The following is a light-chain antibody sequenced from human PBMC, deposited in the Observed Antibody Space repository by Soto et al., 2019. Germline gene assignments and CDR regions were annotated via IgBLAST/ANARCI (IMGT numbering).Light chain of an antibody. CDR3: QQYGGSRT. CDR1: QSVSSNY. J-gene: IGKJ1*01. V-gene: IGKV3-20*01. Sequence: IVLTQSPGTLSLSPGERATLSCRASQSVSSNYLAWYQQKPGQAPRLLIYGASNRATGISDRFSGSGSGTDFTLTISRLEPEDFAVYYCQQYGGSRTFGQGTKVDI. CDR2: GAS.